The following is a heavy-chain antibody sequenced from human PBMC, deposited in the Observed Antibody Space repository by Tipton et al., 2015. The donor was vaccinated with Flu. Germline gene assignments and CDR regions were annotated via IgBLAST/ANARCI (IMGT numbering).Heavy chain of an antibody. CDR2: VYSSGDT. Sequence: GLVKPSETLSLTCSVSGGSISSSSYYWAWVRQPPGKGLEWIGAVYSSGDTYYSPSLKSRVTISVDASKNEFFLKVNSVTAADTAVYYCVRQALVKDLAHYKWFDPWGQGTLVTVSS. CDR1: GGSISSSSYY. CDR3: VRQALVKDLAHYKWFDP. J-gene: IGHJ5*02. D-gene: IGHD6-6*01. V-gene: IGHV4-39*01.